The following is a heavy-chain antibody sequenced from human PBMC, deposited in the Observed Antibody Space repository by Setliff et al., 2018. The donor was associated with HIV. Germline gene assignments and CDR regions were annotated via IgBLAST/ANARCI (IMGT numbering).Heavy chain of an antibody. V-gene: IGHV4-34*01. CDR1: GGSISSYY. Sequence: TLSLTCTVSGGSISSYYWSWIRQPPGKGLEWIGEINHSGSTNYNPSLKSRVTISVDTSKNQFSLKLSSVTAADTAVFYCARLTTTYYYDSSAYYHPVWGQGTLVTVSS. J-gene: IGHJ4*02. D-gene: IGHD3-22*01. CDR3: ARLTTTYYYDSSAYYHPV. CDR2: INHSGST.